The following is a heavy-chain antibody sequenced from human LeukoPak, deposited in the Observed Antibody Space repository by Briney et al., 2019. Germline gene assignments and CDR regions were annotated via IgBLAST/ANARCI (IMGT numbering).Heavy chain of an antibody. V-gene: IGHV3-9*01. J-gene: IGHJ6*02. D-gene: IGHD2-2*01. Sequence: PGGSLGLSCAASGFTFNDYAMHWVRQAPGMGLEWVSGISWNSGSIAYADSVKGRFTISRDNARNSLYLQMNSLRAEDTALYYCAKDMAASRGYYGLDVWGQGTTVTVSS. CDR3: AKDMAASRGYYGLDV. CDR2: ISWNSGSI. CDR1: GFTFNDYA.